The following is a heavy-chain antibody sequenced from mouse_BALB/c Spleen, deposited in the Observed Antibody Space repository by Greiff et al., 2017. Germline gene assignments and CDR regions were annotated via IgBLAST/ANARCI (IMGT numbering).Heavy chain of an antibody. Sequence: EVNVVESGGGLVKPGGSLKLSCAASGFTFSDYYMYWVRQTPEKRLEWVATISDGGSYTYYPDSVKGRFTISRDNAKNNLYLQMSSLKSEDTAMYYCARGDGWYFDVWGAGTTVTVSS. D-gene: IGHD3-3*01. V-gene: IGHV5-4*02. CDR2: ISDGGSYT. CDR3: ARGDGWYFDV. CDR1: GFTFSDYY. J-gene: IGHJ1*01.